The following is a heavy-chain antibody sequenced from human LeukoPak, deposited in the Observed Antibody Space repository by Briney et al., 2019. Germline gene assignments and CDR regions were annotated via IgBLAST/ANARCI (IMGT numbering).Heavy chain of an antibody. Sequence: GASVKVSCKASVYTFTGYYMHWVRQAPGQGLEWMGWISAYNGNTKYAQKLQGRVTMTTDTSTSTAYMELRSLRSDDTAVYYCARGGLRSRIDYWGQGTLVTVSS. CDR1: VYTFTGYY. D-gene: IGHD4-17*01. J-gene: IGHJ4*02. V-gene: IGHV1-18*04. CDR2: ISAYNGNT. CDR3: ARGGLRSRIDY.